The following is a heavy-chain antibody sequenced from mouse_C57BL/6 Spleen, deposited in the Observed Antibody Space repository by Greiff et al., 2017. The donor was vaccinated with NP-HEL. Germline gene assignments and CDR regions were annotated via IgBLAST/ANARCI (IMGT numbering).Heavy chain of an antibody. D-gene: IGHD2-3*01. CDR2: ISGGGGNT. Sequence: EVMLVESGGGLVKPGGSLKLSCAASGFTFSSYTMSWVRQTPEKRLEWVATISGGGGNTYYPDSVKGRFTISRDNAKNTLYLQMSSLRSEDTALYYCARHDGYYRFAYWGQGTLVTVSA. V-gene: IGHV5-9*01. CDR3: ARHDGYYRFAY. J-gene: IGHJ3*01. CDR1: GFTFSSYT.